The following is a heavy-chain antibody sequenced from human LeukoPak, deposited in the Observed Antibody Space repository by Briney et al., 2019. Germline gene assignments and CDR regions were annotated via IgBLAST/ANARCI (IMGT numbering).Heavy chain of an antibody. J-gene: IGHJ5*02. D-gene: IGHD6-19*01. CDR2: MNPNSGNT. CDR1: GYTFTSYD. Sequence: SVKVSCKASGYTFTSYDINWVRQATGQGLEWMGWMNPNSGNTGYAQKFQGRVTITRNTSISTAYMELSSLRSDDTAVYYCARAANGIAVAGRALNWFDPWGQGTLVTVSS. CDR3: ARAANGIAVAGRALNWFDP. V-gene: IGHV1-8*03.